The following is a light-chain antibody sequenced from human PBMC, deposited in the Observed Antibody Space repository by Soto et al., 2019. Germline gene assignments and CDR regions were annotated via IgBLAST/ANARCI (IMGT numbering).Light chain of an antibody. J-gene: IGLJ1*01. Sequence: QSAPTQPASVSESRGQSITISCTGTDSDVGGYKYVSWYQQHPGKVPKLIIFDVTYRPSGVSNRFSGSKSGNTASLTISGLQTEDEADYYCSSYTSSSTKVFGTGTKVTVL. V-gene: IGLV2-14*03. CDR2: DVT. CDR1: DSDVGGYKY. CDR3: SSYTSSSTKV.